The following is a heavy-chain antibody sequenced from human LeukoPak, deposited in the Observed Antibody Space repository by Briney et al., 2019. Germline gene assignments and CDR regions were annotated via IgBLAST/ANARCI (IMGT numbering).Heavy chain of an antibody. D-gene: IGHD2-8*01. J-gene: IGHJ4*02. CDR3: ARGIGPNGVFDY. CDR2: IIPIFGTA. Sequence: GASVKVSCKASGGTFSSYAISWVRQAPGQGLEWMGRIIPIFGTANSAQKFQGRVTITTDESTSTAYMELSSLRSEDTAVYYCARGIGPNGVFDYWGQGTLVTVSS. CDR1: GGTFSSYA. V-gene: IGHV1-69*05.